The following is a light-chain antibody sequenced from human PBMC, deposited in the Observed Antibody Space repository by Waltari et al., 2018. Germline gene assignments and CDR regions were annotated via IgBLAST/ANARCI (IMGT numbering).Light chain of an antibody. V-gene: IGKV3-20*01. J-gene: IGKJ4*01. Sequence: IVLTQSTATLSLSPGQRASLSCRAIQTINNNFLFWYQQKPGQAPRLIIHGASSRATGFPDRFSGSGSGTDFTLTISSLEPEDFAVYYCQQYDGSVLTFGGGTKVEI. CDR1: QTINNNF. CDR3: QQYDGSVLT. CDR2: GAS.